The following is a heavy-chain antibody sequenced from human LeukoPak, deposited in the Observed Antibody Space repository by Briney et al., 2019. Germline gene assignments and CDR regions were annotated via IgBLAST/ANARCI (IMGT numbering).Heavy chain of an antibody. D-gene: IGHD5-12*01. CDR1: GGSISSGGYY. V-gene: IGHV4-31*03. CDR3: ARANFVADRPYEFDY. CDR2: IYYSGST. J-gene: IGHJ4*02. Sequence: SSETLSLTCTVSGGSISSGGYYWSWIRQHPGKGLEWIGYIYYSGSTYYNPSLKSRVTISVDTSKNQFSLKLSSVTAADTAVYYCARANFVADRPYEFDYWGQGTLVTVCS.